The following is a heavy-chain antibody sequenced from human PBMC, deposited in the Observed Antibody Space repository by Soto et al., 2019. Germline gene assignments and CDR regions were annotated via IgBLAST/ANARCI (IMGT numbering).Heavy chain of an antibody. CDR2: IYYSGST. Sequence: QLQLQESGPGLVKSSETLSLTCTVSGGSISNSNYYWGWIRQPPGRGLEWIGSIYYSGSTYYNPSLKSRVTISVDTSKNQFSLKLSSVTAADTAVYYCAAETESTQVAFDIWGQGTMVTVSS. CDR3: AAETESTQVAFDI. V-gene: IGHV4-39*01. CDR1: GGSISNSNYY. J-gene: IGHJ3*02. D-gene: IGHD1-7*01.